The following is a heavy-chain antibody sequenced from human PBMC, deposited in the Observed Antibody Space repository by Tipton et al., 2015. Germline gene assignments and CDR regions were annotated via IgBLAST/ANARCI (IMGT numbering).Heavy chain of an antibody. CDR3: ARSNYDLLTGYSRSFDY. CDR2: ISHSGNT. Sequence: TLSLTCAVSAYSISSDYYWGWIRQPPGKGLEWIGSISHSGNTYYNPSLKSRVTMSRDTPKNQFSLKLTSVTAADTAVYYCARSNYDLLTGYSRSFDYWGRGTLVTVSS. CDR1: AYSISSDYY. D-gene: IGHD3-9*01. V-gene: IGHV4-38-2*01. J-gene: IGHJ4*02.